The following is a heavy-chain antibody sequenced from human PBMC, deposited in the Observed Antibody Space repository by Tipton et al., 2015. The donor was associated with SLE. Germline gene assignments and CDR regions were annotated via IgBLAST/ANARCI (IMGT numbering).Heavy chain of an antibody. J-gene: IGHJ4*02. D-gene: IGHD6-19*01. CDR1: GYSFSTYG. CDR3: ALSAAVAGLGLDY. V-gene: IGHV1-18*01. Sequence: QSGPEVKKPGASVKVSCKASGYSFSTYGIAWVRQAPGQGLEWMGWISAYNGNTNYAQKLQGRVTMTTDTSTSTAYMELRSLRSDDTAVYYCALSAAVAGLGLDYWGQGTLVTVSS. CDR2: ISAYNGNT.